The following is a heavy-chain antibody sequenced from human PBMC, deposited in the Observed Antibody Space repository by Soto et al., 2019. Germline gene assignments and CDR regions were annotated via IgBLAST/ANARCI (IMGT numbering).Heavy chain of an antibody. J-gene: IGHJ4*02. Sequence: QVQLQESGPGLVKPSQTLSLTCTVSGDSISRGGYYWSWIRQHPGKGLEWIGYIYYTGSTYYNPSRKSRVTIAVDTSKNQFSLKVSSVPAADTAVYYCARDPAARGDYFDYWGQGTLVTVSS. CDR1: GDSISRGGYY. CDR2: IYYTGST. V-gene: IGHV4-31*03. D-gene: IGHD3-10*01. CDR3: ARDPAARGDYFDY.